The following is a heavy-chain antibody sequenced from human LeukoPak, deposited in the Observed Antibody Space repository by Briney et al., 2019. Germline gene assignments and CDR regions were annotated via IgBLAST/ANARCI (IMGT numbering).Heavy chain of an antibody. CDR3: ASQSSGWYSGYFDY. D-gene: IGHD6-19*01. CDR1: GGSISSYY. CDR2: IYTSGST. Sequence: SETLSLTCTVSGGSISSYYWSWLRQPAGKGLEWIGCIYTSGSTNYNPSLKSRVTMSVDTSKNQFSLKPSSVTAADTAVYYCASQSSGWYSGYFDYWGQGTLVTVSS. J-gene: IGHJ4*02. V-gene: IGHV4-4*07.